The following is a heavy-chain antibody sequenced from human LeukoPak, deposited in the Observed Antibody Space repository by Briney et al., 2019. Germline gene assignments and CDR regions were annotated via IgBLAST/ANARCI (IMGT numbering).Heavy chain of an antibody. V-gene: IGHV1-2*02. J-gene: IGHJ4*02. CDR3: ARETTNYYGSGSYIY. D-gene: IGHD3-10*01. CDR1: GYTFTGYY. CDR2: INPNSGGT. Sequence: ASVKVSCKASGYTFTGYYMHWVRQAPGQGLEWMGCINPNSGGTNYAQKFQGRVTMTRDTSISTAYMELSRLRSDDTAVYYCARETTNYYGSGSYIYWGQGTLVTVSS.